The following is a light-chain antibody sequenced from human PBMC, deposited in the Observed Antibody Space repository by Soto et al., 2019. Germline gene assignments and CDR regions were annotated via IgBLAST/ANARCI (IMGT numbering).Light chain of an antibody. CDR3: CSYAGTYTFEV. Sequence: QSAVTHPGSLSGSPGKSVTISCTGTSSDVGAYNYVSWYQQHPGKAPKLMLYDVTYRPSGVPDRFSGSKSGNTASLTISGLQAEDEADYYCCSYAGTYTFEVFGTGTKVNV. V-gene: IGLV2-11*01. J-gene: IGLJ1*01. CDR2: DVT. CDR1: SSDVGAYNY.